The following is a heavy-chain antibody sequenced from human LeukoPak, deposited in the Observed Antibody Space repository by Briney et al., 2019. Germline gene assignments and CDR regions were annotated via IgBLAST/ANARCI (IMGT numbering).Heavy chain of an antibody. D-gene: IGHD6-19*01. Sequence: GGSLRLSCAASGFTFSSYEMNWVRQAPGKGLEWVSYISSGSTIYDADSVKGRFTISRDNAKNSLYLQMNSLRAEDTAVYYCARESIAVAGAPFDYWGQGTLVTVSS. V-gene: IGHV3-48*03. CDR1: GFTFSSYE. CDR2: ISSGSTI. J-gene: IGHJ4*02. CDR3: ARESIAVAGAPFDY.